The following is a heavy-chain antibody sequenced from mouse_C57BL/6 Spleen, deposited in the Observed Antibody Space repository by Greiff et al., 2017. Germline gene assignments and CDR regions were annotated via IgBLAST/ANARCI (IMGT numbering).Heavy chain of an antibody. CDR3: ARKTYYGSRRGYFDY. CDR2: ILPGSGST. J-gene: IGHJ2*01. Sequence: QVQLKESGAELMKPGASVKLSCKATGYTFTGYWIEWVKQRPGHGLEWIGEILPGSGSTNYNEKVKGKATLTADTSSNTAYMQLSSLTTEDSAIYYCARKTYYGSRRGYFDYWGQGTTLTVSS. V-gene: IGHV1-9*01. D-gene: IGHD1-1*01. CDR1: GYTFTGYW.